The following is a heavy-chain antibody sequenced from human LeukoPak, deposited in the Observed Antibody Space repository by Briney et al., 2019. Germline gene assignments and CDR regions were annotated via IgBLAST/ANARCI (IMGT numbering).Heavy chain of an antibody. CDR1: GFTFSTYA. J-gene: IGHJ4*02. D-gene: IGHD1-26*01. Sequence: GGSLRLSCTASGFTFSTYAMTWVRQAPGKGLEWVSAISGSGYSTYYADSVKGRFTISRDNSKNTLYLQMNSLRAEDTALYFYAQWSRYFDYWGQGTLVTVSS. CDR2: ISGSGYST. V-gene: IGHV3-23*01. CDR3: AQWSRYFDY.